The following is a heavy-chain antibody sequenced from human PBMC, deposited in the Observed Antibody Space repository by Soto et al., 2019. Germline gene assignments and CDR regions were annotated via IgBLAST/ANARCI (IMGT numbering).Heavy chain of an antibody. D-gene: IGHD3-22*01. V-gene: IGHV3-53*01. CDR2: IYSGGST. CDR3: AKGSSCYYDTFDY. Sequence: GGSLRLSCAASGFTVSSNYMSWVRQAPGKGLEWVSVIYSGGSTYYADSVKGRFTISRDNSKNTLYLQMNSLRAEDAAVYYCAKGSSCYYDTFDYWGQGTLVTVSS. CDR1: GFTVSSNY. J-gene: IGHJ4*02.